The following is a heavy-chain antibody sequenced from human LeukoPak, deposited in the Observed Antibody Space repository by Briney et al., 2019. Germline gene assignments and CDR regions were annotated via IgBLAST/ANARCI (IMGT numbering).Heavy chain of an antibody. J-gene: IGHJ6*03. V-gene: IGHV3-48*04. D-gene: IGHD5-24*01. CDR1: GFTFSSYG. CDR3: ARVGDGYNFNYYYYMDV. CDR2: ISSSGSTI. Sequence: PGGSLRLSCAASGFTFSSYGMSWVRQAPGKGLEWVSYISSSGSTIYYADSVKGRFTISRDNAKNSLYLQMNSLRAEDTAVYYCARVGDGYNFNYYYYMDVWGKGTTVTISS.